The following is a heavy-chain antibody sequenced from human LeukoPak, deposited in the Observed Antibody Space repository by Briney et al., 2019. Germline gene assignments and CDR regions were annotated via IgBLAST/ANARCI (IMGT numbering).Heavy chain of an antibody. CDR1: GYTFTSYG. Sequence: GASVKVSCKASGYTFTSYGISWVRQAPGQGLEWMGIINPSGGSTSYAQKFQGRVTMTRDTSTSTVYMELSSLRSEDTAVYYCARAYERLPIDYWGQGTLVTVSS. CDR3: ARAYERLPIDY. CDR2: INPSGGST. D-gene: IGHD1-1*01. V-gene: IGHV1-46*01. J-gene: IGHJ4*02.